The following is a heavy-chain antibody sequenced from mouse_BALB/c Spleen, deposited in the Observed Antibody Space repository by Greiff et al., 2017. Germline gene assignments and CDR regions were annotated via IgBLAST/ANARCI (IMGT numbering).Heavy chain of an antibody. V-gene: IGHV1-12*01. CDR1: GYTFTSYN. CDR3: ARGAYDNYYAMDY. D-gene: IGHD2-1*01. Sequence: LQQSGAELVRPGASVKMSCKASGYTFTSYNMHWVKQTPGQGLEWIGYIYTGNGGTNYNQKFKGKATLTADTSTIPAYMQISSLTSEASAVYFCARGAYDNYYAMDYWGQGTSVTVSS. J-gene: IGHJ4*01. CDR2: IYTGNGGT.